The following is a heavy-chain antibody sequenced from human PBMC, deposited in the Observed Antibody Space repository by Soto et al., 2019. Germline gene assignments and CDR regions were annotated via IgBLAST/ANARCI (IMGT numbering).Heavy chain of an antibody. CDR1: GFTFSSYA. V-gene: IGHV3-23*01. CDR2: ISGSGDST. Sequence: EVQLLESGGGLVKPGGSLRLSCAASGFTFSSYAVSWVRQAPGKGLEWVSVISGSGDSTYYADSVKGRFTISRDNSKNTLYLQMNSLRAEGTAVYYCSRRSSGWYFDYWGQGTRVTVSS. J-gene: IGHJ4*02. CDR3: SRRSSGWYFDY. D-gene: IGHD6-19*01.